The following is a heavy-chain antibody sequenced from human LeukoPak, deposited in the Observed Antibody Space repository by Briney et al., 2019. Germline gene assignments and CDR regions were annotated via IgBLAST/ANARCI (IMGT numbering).Heavy chain of an antibody. CDR1: GGSFSGYY. D-gene: IGHD3-3*01. CDR2: INHSGST. V-gene: IGHV4-34*01. CDR3: ARARMYYDFWSGPEWTYYFDY. Sequence: SETLSLTCAVYGGSFSGYYWSWIRQPPGKGLEWIGEINHSGSTNYNPSLKSRVTISVDTSKNQFSLKLSSVNDADTAVYCCARARMYYDFWSGPEWTYYFDYWGQGTLVTVSS. J-gene: IGHJ4*02.